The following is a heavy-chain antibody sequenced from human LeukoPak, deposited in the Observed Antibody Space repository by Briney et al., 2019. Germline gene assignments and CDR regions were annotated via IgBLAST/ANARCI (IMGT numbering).Heavy chain of an antibody. CDR1: GGSISSSSYY. CDR3: GWELPEHKGGYDY. Sequence: SETLSLTCTVSGGSISSSSYYWGWIRQPPGKGLEWIGSIYYSGSTYYNPSLKSRVTISVDTSKNQFSLKLSSVTAADTAVYYCGWELPEHKGGYDYWGQGTLVTVSS. J-gene: IGHJ4*02. D-gene: IGHD1-26*01. CDR2: IYYSGST. V-gene: IGHV4-39*01.